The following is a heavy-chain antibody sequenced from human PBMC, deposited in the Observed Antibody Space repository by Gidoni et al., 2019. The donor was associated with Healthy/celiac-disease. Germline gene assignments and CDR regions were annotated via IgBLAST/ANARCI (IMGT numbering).Heavy chain of an antibody. CDR1: GYSISSGYY. CDR2: IYHSGST. Sequence: QVQLQESGPGLVKPSETLSLTCAVSGYSISSGYYWGWIRQPPGKGLEWIGSIYHSGSTYYNPSLKSRVTISVDTSKNQFSLKLSSVTAADTAVYYCAGRGEDGYNSEGGYWGQGTLVTVSS. D-gene: IGHD5-12*01. CDR3: AGRGEDGYNSEGGY. J-gene: IGHJ4*02. V-gene: IGHV4-38-2*01.